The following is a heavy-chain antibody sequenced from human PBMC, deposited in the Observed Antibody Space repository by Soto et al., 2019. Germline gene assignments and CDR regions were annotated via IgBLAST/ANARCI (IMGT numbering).Heavy chain of an antibody. CDR2: IYYSGST. CDR3: ARLHGSGSYYPYYYYYGMDV. D-gene: IGHD3-10*01. J-gene: IGHJ6*02. CDR1: GGSISSSSYY. Sequence: PSETLSLTCTVSGGSISSSSYYWGWIRQPPGKGLEWIGSIYYSGSTYYNPSLKSRVPISVDTSKNQFSLKLSSVPAANTAVYYCARLHGSGSYYPYYYYYGMDVWGQGTTVTVSS. V-gene: IGHV4-39*01.